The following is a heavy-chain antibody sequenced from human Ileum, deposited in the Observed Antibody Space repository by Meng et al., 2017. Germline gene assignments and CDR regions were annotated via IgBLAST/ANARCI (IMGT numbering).Heavy chain of an antibody. CDR2: IYWDDDT. CDR3: AHRRITAAGPGYYFDY. V-gene: IGHV2-5*02. CDR1: GFSLSTSGVG. Sequence: QKPVEEFGPTLVKPNQTLTLTCTSSGFSLSTSGVGVGWIRQPPGKALEWLALIYWDDDTRYSPSLKSRLTISKDTSKDQVVLTMTNMDPVDTATYYCAHRRITAAGPGYYFDYWGQGTLVTVSS. J-gene: IGHJ4*02. D-gene: IGHD6-13*01.